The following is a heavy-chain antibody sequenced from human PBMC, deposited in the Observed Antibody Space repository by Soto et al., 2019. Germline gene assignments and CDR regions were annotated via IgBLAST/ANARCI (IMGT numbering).Heavy chain of an antibody. CDR1: GYSFTSYW. J-gene: IGHJ4*02. V-gene: IGHV5-51*01. D-gene: IGHD5-12*01. CDR2: IYPGDSDT. CDR3: ARQRDGYNSGPRHFDY. Sequence: PGESLKISCKGSGYSFTSYWIGWVRQMPGKGLEWMGIIYPGDSDTGYSPSFQGQVTISADKSISTAYLQWSSLKASDTAMYYCARQRDGYNSGPRHFDYWGQGTLVTVSS.